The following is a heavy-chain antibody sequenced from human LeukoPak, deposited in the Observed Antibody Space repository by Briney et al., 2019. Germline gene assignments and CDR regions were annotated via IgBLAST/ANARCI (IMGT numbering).Heavy chain of an antibody. CDR1: GFTFSSYS. CDR3: AIEDHQSSGWTDAFDI. D-gene: IGHD6-19*01. V-gene: IGHV3-30-3*01. CDR2: ISYDGSNK. J-gene: IGHJ3*02. Sequence: GGSLRLSCAASGFTFSSYSMHWVRQAPGKGLEWVAVISYDGSNKYYADSVKGRFTISRDNSKNTMYLQMNSLRGEGTAVYYCAIEDHQSSGWTDAFDIWGQGTLVTVSS.